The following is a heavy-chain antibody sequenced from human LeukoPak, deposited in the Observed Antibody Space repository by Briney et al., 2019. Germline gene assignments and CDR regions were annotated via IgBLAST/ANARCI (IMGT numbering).Heavy chain of an antibody. CDR2: IYTTGST. J-gene: IGHJ3*02. CDR1: GVSIDSGNYY. CDR3: ARGRPRIGTPYNDAFDI. V-gene: IGHV4-61*02. D-gene: IGHD5-24*01. Sequence: PSETLSLTCTVSGVSIDSGNYYWSWIRQPAGKVLEWIGRIYTTGSTNYNPSLKSRVTMSVDTSNNQFSLQLTSVTAADTAVYYCARGRPRIGTPYNDAFDIWGQGTMVTVSS.